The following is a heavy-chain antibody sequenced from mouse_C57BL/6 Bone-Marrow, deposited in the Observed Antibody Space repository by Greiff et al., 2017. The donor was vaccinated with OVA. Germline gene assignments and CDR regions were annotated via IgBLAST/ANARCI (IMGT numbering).Heavy chain of an antibody. D-gene: IGHD2-1*01. Sequence: VQLQQSGAELARPGASVKLSCKASGYTFTSYGISWVKQRHGQGLEWIGEIYPRSGNTYYNEKFKGKATLTADNSSSTAYMELRSLTSEDAAVEYCATYGNYSYFDDWGQGTTLTVSS. CDR3: ATYGNYSYFDD. CDR1: GYTFTSYG. CDR2: IYPRSGNT. V-gene: IGHV1-81*01. J-gene: IGHJ2*01.